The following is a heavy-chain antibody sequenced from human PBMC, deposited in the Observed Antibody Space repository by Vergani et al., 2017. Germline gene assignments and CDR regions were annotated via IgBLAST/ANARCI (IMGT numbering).Heavy chain of an antibody. D-gene: IGHD2-2*01. CDR1: GYTFTGYY. V-gene: IGHV1-2*02. J-gene: IGHJ6*02. Sequence: QVQLVQSGAEVKKPGASVKVSCKASGYTFTGYYMHWVRQAPGQGLEWMGWINPNSGGTNYAQKFQGRVTMTRDTSISTAYMELSRRRSDDTAGYYCARDRGEVIVVVPVKTGYYYRMDVWGQGTTVTVSS. CDR2: INPNSGGT. CDR3: ARDRGEVIVVVPVKTGYYYRMDV.